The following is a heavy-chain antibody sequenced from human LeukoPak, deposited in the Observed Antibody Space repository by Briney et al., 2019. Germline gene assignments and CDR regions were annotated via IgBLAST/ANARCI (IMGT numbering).Heavy chain of an antibody. CDR1: GGSISSYY. V-gene: IGHV4-59*01. CDR2: IYYSGST. J-gene: IGHJ3*01. D-gene: IGHD4-23*01. Sequence: SETLSLTCTVSGGSISSYYWSWIRQPPGKGLEWIGYIYYSGSTNYNPSLKSRVTISVDTSKNQFSLKLSSVTAADTAVYYCARDSVGPFRRSPTNAFDVWGQGTMVTVSS. CDR3: ARDSVGPFRRSPTNAFDV.